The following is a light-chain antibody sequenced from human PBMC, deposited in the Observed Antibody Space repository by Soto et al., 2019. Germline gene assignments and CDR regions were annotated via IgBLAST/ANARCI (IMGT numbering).Light chain of an antibody. CDR3: QQYNNCPRT. V-gene: IGKV3-15*01. CDR2: GAS. CDR1: QSVSSD. Sequence: EIAMTQPPATLAVSLGERATLSCRASQSVSSDLAWYHQKPGQAPRLLIYGASTRATGIPARFSGSGSGTEFTLTINSLQSEDFAVYYCQQYNNCPRTFGQGTKVDIK. J-gene: IGKJ1*01.